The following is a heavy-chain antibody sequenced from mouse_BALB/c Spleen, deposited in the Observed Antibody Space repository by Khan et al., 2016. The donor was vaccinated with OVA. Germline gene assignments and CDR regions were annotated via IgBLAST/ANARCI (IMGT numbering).Heavy chain of an antibody. V-gene: IGHV3-2*02. J-gene: IGHJ4*01. Sequence: EVQLQESGPGLVKPSQSLSLTCTVSGYSITSDFAWNWIRHFPGNKLEWMGYISYNGNPSYSPYLKSRISITLDTSKNQSYLHLSYVPTEDTPPYYCAGSLFCSYSYAMDYWGQGTAGTVSS. CDR3: AGSLFCSYSYAMDY. D-gene: IGHD2-12*01. CDR1: GYSITSDFA. CDR2: ISYNGNP.